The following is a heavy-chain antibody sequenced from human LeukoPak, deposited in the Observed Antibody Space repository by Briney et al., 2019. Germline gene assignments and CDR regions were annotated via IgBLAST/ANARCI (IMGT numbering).Heavy chain of an antibody. D-gene: IGHD2-2*01. V-gene: IGHV1-58*02. CDR1: GFTFTSSA. CDR2: IVVGGGNT. J-gene: IGHJ5*02. Sequence: SVKVSCKASGFTFTSSAMQWVRQARGQRLEWIGWIVVGGGNTNYAQKFQERVTITRNMSTSTAYMELSSLRSEDTAVYYCAAGQVRDCSSTSCYYVDPWGQGTLVTVSS. CDR3: AAGQVRDCSSTSCYYVDP.